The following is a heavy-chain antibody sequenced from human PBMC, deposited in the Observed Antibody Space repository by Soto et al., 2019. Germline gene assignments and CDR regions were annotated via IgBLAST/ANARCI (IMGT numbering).Heavy chain of an antibody. CDR1: GFSFSDYE. CDR3: ERDTPPAELDY. D-gene: IGHD1-1*01. J-gene: IGHJ4*02. CDR2: IARDGETT. Sequence: GGSLRLSCEASGFSFSDYEMNWVRQFPGEGLEWVAYIARDGETTFYADSVEGRFVVSRDNAKSSLFLQMDRLTGDDTAVYFCERDTPPAELDYWGQGSLVTVSS. V-gene: IGHV3-48*03.